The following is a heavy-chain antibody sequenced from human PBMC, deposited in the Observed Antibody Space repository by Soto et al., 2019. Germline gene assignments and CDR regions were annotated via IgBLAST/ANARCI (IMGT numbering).Heavy chain of an antibody. Sequence: ASVKVSCKASGFTFTSSAMQWVRQARGQRLEWIGWIVVGSGNTNYAQKFQERVTITRDMSTSTAYMELSSLRSEDTAVYYCAADMSYYGSGSYYPEYYYYYMDVWGKGTTVTVSS. J-gene: IGHJ6*03. CDR3: AADMSYYGSGSYYPEYYYYYMDV. CDR2: IVVGSGNT. D-gene: IGHD3-10*01. V-gene: IGHV1-58*02. CDR1: GFTFTSSA.